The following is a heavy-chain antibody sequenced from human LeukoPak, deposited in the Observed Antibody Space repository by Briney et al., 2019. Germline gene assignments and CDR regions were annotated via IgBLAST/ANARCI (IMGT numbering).Heavy chain of an antibody. CDR1: GGSISSYY. Sequence: PSETLSLTCTVSGGSISSYYWSWIRQPPGKGLEWIGYIYYSGSTYYNPSLKSRVTISVDTSKNQFSLKLSSVTAADTAVYYCARGSSWYAYDWFDPWGQGTLVTVSS. CDR2: IYYSGST. V-gene: IGHV4-59*12. CDR3: ARGSSWYAYDWFDP. J-gene: IGHJ5*02. D-gene: IGHD6-13*01.